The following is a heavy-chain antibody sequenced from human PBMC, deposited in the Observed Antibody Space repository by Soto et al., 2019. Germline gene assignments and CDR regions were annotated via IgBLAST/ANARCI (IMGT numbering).Heavy chain of an antibody. CDR2: IYHSGSN. V-gene: IGHV4-30-2*01. CDR3: AREVGLRAFDI. D-gene: IGHD1-26*01. CDR1: GGSISSGGYS. J-gene: IGHJ3*02. Sequence: SETLSLTCAVSGGSISSGGYSWSCIRQPPGKGLEWIGYIYHSGSNYYNPSLKSRVTISVDRSKNQFSLKLSSVTAADTAVYYCAREVGLRAFDIWGQGTMVTVSS.